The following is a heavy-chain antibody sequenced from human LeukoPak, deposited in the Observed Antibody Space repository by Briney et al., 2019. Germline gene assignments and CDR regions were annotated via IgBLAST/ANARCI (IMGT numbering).Heavy chain of an antibody. CDR3: ATPLYSNYDKYFDY. D-gene: IGHD4-11*01. Sequence: GGSLRLSCAASEFTFNMYWMTWVRQAPGKGLEWVANINQDGSEKYYVDSVKGRFTISRDNAENSLYLQMNSLRAEDTAVYYCATPLYSNYDKYFDYWGQGTLVIVSS. J-gene: IGHJ4*02. V-gene: IGHV3-7*01. CDR2: INQDGSEK. CDR1: EFTFNMYW.